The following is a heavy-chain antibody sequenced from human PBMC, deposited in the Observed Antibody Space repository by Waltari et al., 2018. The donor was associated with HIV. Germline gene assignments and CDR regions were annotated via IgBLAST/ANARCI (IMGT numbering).Heavy chain of an antibody. J-gene: IGHJ6*02. CDR2: ISTSSRYI. V-gene: IGHV3-21*01. CDR1: GFTSRSYS. Sequence: EVQLVESGGGLVKPGGSLRPSCAASGFTSRSYSMNWVRQAPGKGLEWVSSISTSSRYIYYADSLKGRFTISRDNAKNSLYLQMNSLRAEDTAVYYCAREGFCSNGVCSHYYGMDVWGQGTTVTVSS. D-gene: IGHD2-8*01. CDR3: AREGFCSNGVCSHYYGMDV.